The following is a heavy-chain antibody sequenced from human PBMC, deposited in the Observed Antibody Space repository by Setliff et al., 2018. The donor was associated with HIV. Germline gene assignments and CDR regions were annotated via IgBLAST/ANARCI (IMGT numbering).Heavy chain of an antibody. Sequence: KVSCKASGGTFSSYTFSWVRQAPGQGLEWMGGIIPNSGNTGYAKKFQGRVTMTRSNSISTAYMELSSLKSEDTAVYYCARDPTGGAARFDYWGQGTLVTVSS. CDR2: IIPNSGNT. CDR3: ARDPTGGAARFDY. D-gene: IGHD6-6*01. V-gene: IGHV1-8*02. CDR1: GGTFSSYT. J-gene: IGHJ4*02.